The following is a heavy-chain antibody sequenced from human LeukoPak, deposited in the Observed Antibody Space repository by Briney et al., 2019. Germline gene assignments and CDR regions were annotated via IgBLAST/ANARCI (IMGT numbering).Heavy chain of an antibody. CDR2: IYHSGST. CDR1: GGSISSGGYY. D-gene: IGHD3-22*01. J-gene: IGHJ3*02. Sequence: SQTLSLTCTVSGGSISSGGYYWSWIRQPPGKGLEWIGYIYHSGSTYYNPSLKSRVTISVDRSKNQFSLKLSSVTAADTAVYYCARVQPGLRDAFDIWGQGTMVTVSS. V-gene: IGHV4-30-2*01. CDR3: ARVQPGLRDAFDI.